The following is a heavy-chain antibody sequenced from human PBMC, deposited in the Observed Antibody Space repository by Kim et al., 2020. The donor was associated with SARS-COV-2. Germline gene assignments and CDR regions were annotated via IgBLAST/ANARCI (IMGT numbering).Heavy chain of an antibody. J-gene: IGHJ4*02. CDR1: GGSISSSSYY. CDR2: IYYSGST. Sequence: SETLSLTCTVSGGSISSSSYYWGWIRQPPGKGLEWIGSIYYSGSTYYNPSLKSRVTISVDTSKNQFSLKLSSVTAADTAVYYCARQITVAGAGTTPFVYWGQGTLDTVSS. CDR3: ARQITVAGAGTTPFVY. D-gene: IGHD6-19*01. V-gene: IGHV4-39*01.